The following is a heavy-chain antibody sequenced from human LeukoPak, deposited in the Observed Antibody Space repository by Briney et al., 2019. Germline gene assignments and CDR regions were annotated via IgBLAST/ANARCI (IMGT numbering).Heavy chain of an antibody. CDR3: ARDLIPYGRTDAFDI. CDR2: ISAYNGNT. CDR1: GYTFTSYY. J-gene: IGHJ3*02. Sequence: GASVKVSCKASGYTFTSYYMHWVRQAPGQGLEWMGWISAYNGNTNYAQKLQGRVTMTTDTSTSTAYMELRSLRSDDTAVYYCARDLIPYGRTDAFDIWGQGTMVTVSS. D-gene: IGHD4-17*01. V-gene: IGHV1-18*04.